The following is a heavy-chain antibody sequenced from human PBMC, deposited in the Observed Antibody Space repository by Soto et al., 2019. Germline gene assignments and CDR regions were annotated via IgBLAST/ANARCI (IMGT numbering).Heavy chain of an antibody. CDR1: GYSIISGYY. V-gene: IGHV4-38-2*01. Sequence: PSETLSLTCAVSGYSIISGYYWGCIRQPPGKGLEWIGSIYHSGSTYYNPSLKSRVTISVDTSKNQFSLKLSSVTAADTAVYYCARAYYYDSSGFAFDIWGQGTMVTVSS. J-gene: IGHJ3*02. CDR2: IYHSGST. CDR3: ARAYYYDSSGFAFDI. D-gene: IGHD3-22*01.